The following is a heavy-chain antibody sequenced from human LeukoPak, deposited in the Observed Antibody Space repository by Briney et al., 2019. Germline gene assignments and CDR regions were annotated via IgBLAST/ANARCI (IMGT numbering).Heavy chain of an antibody. V-gene: IGHV4-34*01. CDR1: GGSFSGYY. D-gene: IGHD3-16*01. CDR3: ARGLGAGYYYYYMDV. Sequence: PSETLSLTCAVYGGSFSGYYWSWIRQPPGKGLEWIGEINHSGSTNYNPSLKSRVTISVDTSKNQFSLKLSSVTAADTAVYYCARGLGAGYYYYYMDVWGKGTTVAVSS. J-gene: IGHJ6*03. CDR2: INHSGST.